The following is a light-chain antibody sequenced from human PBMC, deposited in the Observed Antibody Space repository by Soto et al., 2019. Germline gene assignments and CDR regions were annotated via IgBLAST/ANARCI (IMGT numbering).Light chain of an antibody. Sequence: DVQVTQSTSTLSASVGDRITITCQAGQDIGKYVNWYQHKPGKAPRLLIYDAYNLQTGVPSRFSGSGSGTHFTFTISSLQPEDFTTYYYQHYYTLPITFGQRTRLET. CDR2: DAY. J-gene: IGKJ5*01. CDR1: QDIGKY. CDR3: QHYYTLPIT. V-gene: IGKV1-33*01.